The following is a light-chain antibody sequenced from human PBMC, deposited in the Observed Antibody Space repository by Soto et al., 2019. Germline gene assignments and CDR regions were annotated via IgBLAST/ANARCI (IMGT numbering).Light chain of an antibody. J-gene: IGLJ2*01. CDR2: DVS. Sequence: QSALTQPASVSGSPGQSITISCTGTNSDIGGYNYVSWYQQHPGKAPKLMIYDVSNRPSGVSYRFSGSKSGNTASLTISGLQAEDEADDYYSSYTSRSTLGVFGGGTKLTVL. CDR3: SSYTSRSTLGV. CDR1: NSDIGGYNY. V-gene: IGLV2-14*03.